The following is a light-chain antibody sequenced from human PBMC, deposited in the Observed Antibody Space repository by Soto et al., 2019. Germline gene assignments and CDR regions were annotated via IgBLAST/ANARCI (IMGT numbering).Light chain of an antibody. J-gene: IGKJ1*01. CDR2: GAS. Sequence: EIVLTQSPGPLSLSPGERATLSCRASQSVSSSYLAWYQQTPGQAPRLLIYGASSRATGITDRFSGSGSGTDFTLTISRLEPEDFAVYYCQQYGSSPRKFGQGTKVEIK. CDR3: QQYGSSPRK. V-gene: IGKV3-20*01. CDR1: QSVSSSY.